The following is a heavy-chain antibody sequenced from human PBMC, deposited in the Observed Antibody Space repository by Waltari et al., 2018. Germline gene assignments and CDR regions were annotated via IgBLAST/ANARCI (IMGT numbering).Heavy chain of an antibody. V-gene: IGHV1-2*06. CDR1: GYTLTGYY. CDR3: ATLGYCSGGSCNEFDY. D-gene: IGHD2-15*01. Sequence: QVQLVQSGAEVKKPGASVKVSCKASGYTLTGYYMHWVRQAPGQGREWMGRINPTSGGTNHAQQKQGRITMTRDTTNKAADRVLSRLAADETAVYCCATLGYCSGGSCNEFDYWGQGTLVTVSS. J-gene: IGHJ4*02. CDR2: INPTSGGT.